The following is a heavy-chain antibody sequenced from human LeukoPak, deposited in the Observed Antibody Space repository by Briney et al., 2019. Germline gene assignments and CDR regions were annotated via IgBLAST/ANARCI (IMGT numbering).Heavy chain of an antibody. Sequence: SETLSLTCAVYGGSFSGYYWSWIRQPPGKGPEWIGEINHSGSTNYNPSLKSRVTISVDTSKKQFSLKLSSVTAADTAVYYCVTYYFDSSDPKKNYWGQGTLVTVSS. V-gene: IGHV4-34*01. D-gene: IGHD3-22*01. CDR2: INHSGST. J-gene: IGHJ4*02. CDR3: VTYYFDSSDPKKNY. CDR1: GGSFSGYY.